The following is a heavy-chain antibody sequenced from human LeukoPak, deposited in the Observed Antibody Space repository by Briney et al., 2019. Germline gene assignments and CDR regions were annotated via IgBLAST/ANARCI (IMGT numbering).Heavy chain of an antibody. CDR3: RAPDS. V-gene: IGHV4-39*07. CDR2: IYASGRM. CDR1: GDSFSSGRYY. Sequence: SETLSLTCAVSGDSFSSGRYYWGWIRQPPGTGLEWIGSIYASGRMYHNPSLTSRLTITLDRSKRQLSLQLSSVTAADTAVFCVRAPDSWGQGTLVIVSS. J-gene: IGHJ4*02.